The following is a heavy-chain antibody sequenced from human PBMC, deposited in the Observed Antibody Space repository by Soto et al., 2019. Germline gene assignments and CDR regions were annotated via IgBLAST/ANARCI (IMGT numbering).Heavy chain of an antibody. D-gene: IGHD2-15*01. J-gene: IGHJ3*02. Sequence: QVQLVQSGAEEKKPGASVKVSCKASGYTFTSYAMHWVRQAPGQRLEWMGWINAGNGNTKYSQKFQGRVTITRDTSGGTAYMELSSLRSEDTAVYYCEGAHAYCSGGSCDAFDIWGQGTMVTVSS. CDR2: INAGNGNT. CDR1: GYTFTSYA. CDR3: EGAHAYCSGGSCDAFDI. V-gene: IGHV1-3*05.